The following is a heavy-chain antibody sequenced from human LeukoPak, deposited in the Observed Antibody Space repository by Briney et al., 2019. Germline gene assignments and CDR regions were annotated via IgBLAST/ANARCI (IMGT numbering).Heavy chain of an antibody. J-gene: IGHJ4*02. CDR2: ISSSGSTI. CDR1: GFTFSSYE. D-gene: IGHD6-19*01. CDR3: ARAAPSIIAVAEIPDY. Sequence: GGSLRLSCAASGFTFSSYEMNWVRQAPGKGLEWVSYISSSGSTIYYADSVKGRFTISRDNSKNTLYLQMNSLRAEDTALYYCARAAPSIIAVAEIPDYWGQGTLVAVSS. V-gene: IGHV3-48*03.